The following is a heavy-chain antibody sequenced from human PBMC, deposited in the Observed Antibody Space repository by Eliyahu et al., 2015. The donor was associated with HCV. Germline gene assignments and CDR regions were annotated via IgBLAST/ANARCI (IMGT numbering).Heavy chain of an antibody. CDR2: FYPDDSET. Sequence: EVQLVQSGAEVKKPGESLKISCKGSGYSFTSYWIAWVRQMPGKGLEWMGIFYPDDSETTYSPSFQGQVTFSADKSISTAYLHWSSLKASDTAMYYCARRHAYNSPLDYWGQGTPVTVSS. CDR1: GYSFTSYW. CDR3: ARRHAYNSPLDY. V-gene: IGHV5-51*01. D-gene: IGHD5-24*01. J-gene: IGHJ4*02.